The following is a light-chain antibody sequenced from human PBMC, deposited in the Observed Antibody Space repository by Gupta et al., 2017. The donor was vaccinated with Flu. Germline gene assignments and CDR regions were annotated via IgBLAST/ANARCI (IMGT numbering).Light chain of an antibody. CDR1: PVGAYNY. Sequence: QSALTQPAPVSGSPGQSITIPCTGTPVGAYNYVSRYQQHPGEDPKLVIYEVSERPSGVADRFSGSKSGNTASLTIAGLQAEDEADYYCSSFKSSTTRYVFGTGTKVTVL. V-gene: IGLV2-14*01. CDR2: EVS. CDR3: SSFKSSTTRYV. J-gene: IGLJ1*01.